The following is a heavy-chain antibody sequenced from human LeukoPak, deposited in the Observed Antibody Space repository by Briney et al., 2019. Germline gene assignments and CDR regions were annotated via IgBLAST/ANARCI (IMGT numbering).Heavy chain of an antibody. CDR3: ARDPDYGDYGDHFDY. D-gene: IGHD4-17*01. CDR2: ISYDGSNK. V-gene: IGHV3-30-3*01. Sequence: GGSLRLSCAASGFTFSSYAMHWVRQAPGKGLEWVAVISYDGSNKYYADSVKGRFTISRDNSKNTLYLQMNSLRAEDTAVYYCARDPDYGDYGDHFDYWGQGTLVTVSS. J-gene: IGHJ4*02. CDR1: GFTFSSYA.